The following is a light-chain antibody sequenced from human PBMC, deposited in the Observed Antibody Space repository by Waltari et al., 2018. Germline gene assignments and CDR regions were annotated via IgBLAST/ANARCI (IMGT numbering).Light chain of an antibody. V-gene: IGKV3-15*01. Sequence: EVVMTQSPATLSGSPGERATLFCRPSQSVDYKLAWYQHKPGQAPRLLIYDISTRIPGIPARFSGGGSGTLFTLTISSLQSEDFAVYYCQQYDSWPQTFGGGTKVEIK. J-gene: IGKJ4*01. CDR1: QSVDYK. CDR2: DIS. CDR3: QQYDSWPQT.